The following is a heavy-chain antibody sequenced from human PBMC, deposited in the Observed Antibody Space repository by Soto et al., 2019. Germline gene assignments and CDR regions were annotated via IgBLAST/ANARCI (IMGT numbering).Heavy chain of an antibody. D-gene: IGHD4-4*01. Sequence: EVQLLESGGGLVQPGGSLRLSCAASGFIFNAYAMTWVRQAPGKGLEWVSEIGGSGGNTYYAASVKGRFTISRDNSKDTVDLEMNRLRVDDTAVHFCARVASDYINSADHWGQGILVTVSS. CDR3: ARVASDYINSADH. CDR1: GFIFNAYA. CDR2: IGGSGGNT. J-gene: IGHJ4*02. V-gene: IGHV3-23*01.